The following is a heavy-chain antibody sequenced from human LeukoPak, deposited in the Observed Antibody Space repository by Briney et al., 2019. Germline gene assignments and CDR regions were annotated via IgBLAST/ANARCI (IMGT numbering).Heavy chain of an antibody. CDR2: FDPEDGET. Sequence: ASVKVSCKVSGYTLTELSMHWVRQAPGKGLEWMGGFDPEDGETIYAQKFQGRVTMTEDTSTDTAYMELSSLRSEDTAAYYCATEAPPLTIFGVALGWGQGTLVTVSS. CDR3: ATEAPPLTIFGVALG. V-gene: IGHV1-24*01. D-gene: IGHD3-3*01. CDR1: GYTLTELS. J-gene: IGHJ4*02.